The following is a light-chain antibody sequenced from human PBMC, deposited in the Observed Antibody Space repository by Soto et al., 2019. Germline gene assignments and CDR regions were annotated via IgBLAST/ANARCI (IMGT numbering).Light chain of an antibody. CDR3: QQYNSCRQT. J-gene: IGKJ1*01. CDR2: GAS. CDR1: QTIRSS. V-gene: IGKV3-15*01. Sequence: EVVMTQSPATLSLSLGERATLSCRASQTIRSSLAGYEQKPGQAPRLLIYGASTRATDIPARFGGGGSGTEFTLTISSLQSEDSAIYYGQQYNSCRQTFGQGTKVEIE.